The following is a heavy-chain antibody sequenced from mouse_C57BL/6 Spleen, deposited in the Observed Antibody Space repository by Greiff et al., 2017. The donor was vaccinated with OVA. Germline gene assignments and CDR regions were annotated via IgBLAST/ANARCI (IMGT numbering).Heavy chain of an antibody. V-gene: IGHV1-4*01. J-gene: IGHJ1*03. CDR2: INPSSGYT. CDR3: ARGRGNLERYFDV. Sequence: QVQLKQSGAELARPGASVKMSCKASGYTFTSYTMHWVKQRPGQGLEWIGYINPSSGYTKYNQKFKDKATLTADKSSSTAYMQLSSLTSEDSAVYYCARGRGNLERYFDVWGTGTTVTVSS. CDR1: GYTFTSYT.